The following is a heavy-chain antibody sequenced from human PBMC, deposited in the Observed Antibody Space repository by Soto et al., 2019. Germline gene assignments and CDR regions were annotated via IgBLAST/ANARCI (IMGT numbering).Heavy chain of an antibody. Sequence: VQLVESGGGLVQPGGSLRPSCAASGFRFDNYWINWVRQAPGKGLEWVANIKQETGEGNYGDSVQGRFTISRDGAKNSVYLQMNGLRAGDTAVYYCVRSSGWIFDLWGQGSLVTVSS. CDR1: GFRFDNYW. J-gene: IGHJ4*02. CDR3: VRSSGWIFDL. V-gene: IGHV3-7*03. CDR2: IKQETGEG. D-gene: IGHD6-19*01.